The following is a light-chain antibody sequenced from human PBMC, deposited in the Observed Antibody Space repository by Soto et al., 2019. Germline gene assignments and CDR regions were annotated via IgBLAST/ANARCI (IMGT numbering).Light chain of an antibody. J-gene: IGKJ5*01. CDR1: QDISNY. Sequence: DIQMTQSPSSLSASVGDRVTITCQASQDISNYLNWYQQKPGKAPKLLIYDASNLETGVPSRFSGSGSGTDFTFTISSLQPEDIATYYCQRRGTFGQGTRLEIK. CDR3: QRRGT. V-gene: IGKV1-33*01. CDR2: DAS.